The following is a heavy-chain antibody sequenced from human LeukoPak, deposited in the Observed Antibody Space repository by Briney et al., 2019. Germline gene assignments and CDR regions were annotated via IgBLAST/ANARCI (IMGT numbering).Heavy chain of an antibody. J-gene: IGHJ4*02. CDR1: GGSISSYY. CDR3: ATTVAGRDAFDY. Sequence: PSETLSLTCTVSGGSISSYYWSWIRQPPGKGLEWIGYIYYSGSTNYNPSLKSRVTISVDTSKNQFSLKLSSVTAADTAVYYCATTVAGRDAFDYWGQVTLVTVSS. V-gene: IGHV4-59*01. CDR2: IYYSGST. D-gene: IGHD6-19*01.